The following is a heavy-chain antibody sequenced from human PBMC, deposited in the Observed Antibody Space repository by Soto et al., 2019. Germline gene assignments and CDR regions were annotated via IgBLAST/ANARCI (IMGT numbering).Heavy chain of an antibody. CDR3: ARVIAGPRAYYYDSSGYSMGFDY. Sequence: QVQLQESGPGLVKPSQTLSLSCTVSSGSIGSHDYYWSWVRQPPGKGLEWIGYIHHRGSTYYNPSLKSRVTISVDTSKNQFSLKLSSVTAADTAVYYCARVIAGPRAYYYDSSGYSMGFDYWGQGTLVTVSS. CDR1: SGSIGSHDYY. J-gene: IGHJ4*02. CDR2: IHHRGST. D-gene: IGHD3-22*01. V-gene: IGHV4-30-4*01.